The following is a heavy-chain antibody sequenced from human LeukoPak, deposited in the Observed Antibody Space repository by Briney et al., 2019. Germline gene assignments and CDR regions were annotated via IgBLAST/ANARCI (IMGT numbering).Heavy chain of an antibody. J-gene: IGHJ6*03. D-gene: IGHD5-18*01. CDR2: IYHSGST. V-gene: IGHV4-38-2*01. CDR1: GYSISSGYY. Sequence: SETLSLTCAVSGYSISSGYYWGWIRQPPGKGLEWIGSIYHSGSTYYNPSLKSRVTISVDTSKNQFSLKLSSVTAADSAVYYCARIGYSYGPIYYYYMDVWGKGTTVTVSS. CDR3: ARIGYSYGPIYYYYMDV.